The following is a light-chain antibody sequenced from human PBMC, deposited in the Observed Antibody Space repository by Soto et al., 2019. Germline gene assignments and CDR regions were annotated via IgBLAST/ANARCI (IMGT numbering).Light chain of an antibody. CDR2: DNN. CDR1: SSNIGNNY. Sequence: QSVLTQPPSVSAAPGQRVTISCSGSSSNIGNNYVSWYRQLPGTAPKLLIYDNNRRPSGISDRFPGSKSGTSATLDITGPQTGDEADYYCGTWDSSLNGVVFGGGTKVTVL. V-gene: IGLV1-51*01. J-gene: IGLJ2*01. CDR3: GTWDSSLNGVV.